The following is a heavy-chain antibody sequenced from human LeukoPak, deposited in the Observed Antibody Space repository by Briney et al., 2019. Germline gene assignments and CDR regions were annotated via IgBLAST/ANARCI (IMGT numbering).Heavy chain of an antibody. J-gene: IGHJ4*02. Sequence: SETLSLTCTVSGGSISSYYWSWIRQPPGKGLEWIGYIYYSGSTNYNPSLKSRVTISVDPTKNQFSLKLSSVTAADTAVYYCARVRYSRGWYALDYWGQGTLVTVSS. D-gene: IGHD6-19*01. CDR1: GGSISSYY. CDR3: ARVRYSRGWYALDY. V-gene: IGHV4-59*01. CDR2: IYYSGST.